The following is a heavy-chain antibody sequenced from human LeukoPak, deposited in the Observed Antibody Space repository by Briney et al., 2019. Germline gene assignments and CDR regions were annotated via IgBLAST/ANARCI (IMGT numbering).Heavy chain of an antibody. D-gene: IGHD5-12*01. Sequence: GGSLRLSCAASGFTFDDYAMHWVRQAPGKGLEWVSGISWNSGSIGYADSVKGRFTISRDNAKNSLYLQMNSLRAEDTAVYYCARDRGAGYLYYFDYWGQGTLVTVSS. CDR1: GFTFDDYA. V-gene: IGHV3-9*01. J-gene: IGHJ4*02. CDR3: ARDRGAGYLYYFDY. CDR2: ISWNSGSI.